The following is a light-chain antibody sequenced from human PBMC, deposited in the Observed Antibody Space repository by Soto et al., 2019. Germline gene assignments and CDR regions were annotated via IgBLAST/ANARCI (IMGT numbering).Light chain of an antibody. CDR3: QQSNNWPDT. Sequence: ELVLTQSPATLSVSPWERATLSCRASQSVSSNLAWYQQKPGQAPRLLIYGASTRATGIPARFSGSGSGTEFTLTISSLQSEDFAVYYCQQSNNWPDTFGGGTKVDIK. CDR2: GAS. V-gene: IGKV3-15*01. CDR1: QSVSSN. J-gene: IGKJ4*01.